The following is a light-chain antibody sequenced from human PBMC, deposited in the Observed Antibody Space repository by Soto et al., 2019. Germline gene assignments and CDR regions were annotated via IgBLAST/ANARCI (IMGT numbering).Light chain of an antibody. Sequence: EIVMTQSPATLSVSPGERVTLSCRASQSVSSKVAWYQQSPGQAPRLLIYGASTRATGTAARFSGSGSGTEFTLTISSLQSEDLAVYYCQHYNNRPPWTFGQGTKVEIK. CDR2: GAS. V-gene: IGKV3-15*01. CDR1: QSVSSK. CDR3: QHYNNRPPWT. J-gene: IGKJ1*01.